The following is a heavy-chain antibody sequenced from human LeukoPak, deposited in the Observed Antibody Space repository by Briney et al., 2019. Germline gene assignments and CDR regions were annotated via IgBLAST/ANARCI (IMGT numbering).Heavy chain of an antibody. CDR1: GFSLSSYS. CDR2: ISTDNSYR. V-gene: IGHV3-21*06. J-gene: IGHJ5*02. D-gene: IGHD3-10*01. CDR3: AGYPPRITMVRGSRAPWFDP. Sequence: KAGGSLRLSCAASGFSLSSYSMNWIRQAPGKGLEWVSSISTDNSYRHYADSVKGRFTISRDNPKNSLYLQMNSLRAEDTAVYYCAGYPPRITMVRGSRAPWFDPWGQGTLVTVSS.